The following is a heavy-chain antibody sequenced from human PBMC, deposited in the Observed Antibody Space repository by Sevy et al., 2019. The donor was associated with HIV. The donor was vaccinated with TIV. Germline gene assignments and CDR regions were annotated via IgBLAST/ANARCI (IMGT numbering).Heavy chain of an antibody. Sequence: SETLSLTCTVSGGSISSYYWSWIRQPPGKGLEWIGYIYYSGSTNYNPSLKSRVTISVDTSKNQFSLKRSSVTAADTAVYYCARGPVLLGFWGAFDIWGQGTMVTVSS. J-gene: IGHJ3*02. CDR2: IYYSGST. V-gene: IGHV4-59*01. D-gene: IGHD3-22*01. CDR1: GGSISSYY. CDR3: ARGPVLLGFWGAFDI.